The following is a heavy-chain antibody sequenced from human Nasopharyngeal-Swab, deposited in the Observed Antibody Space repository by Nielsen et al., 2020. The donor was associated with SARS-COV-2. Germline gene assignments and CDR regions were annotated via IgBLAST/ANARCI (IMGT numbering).Heavy chain of an antibody. J-gene: IGHJ2*01. D-gene: IGHD2-15*01. CDR3: ARDGVLVAGYFDL. CDR1: GYTFTSYA. Sequence: ASVKVSCKASGYTFTSYAMHWVRQAPGQRLEWMGWINAGNGNTKYSQKFQGRVTITRDTSASTAYMELRSLRSDDTAVYYCARDGVLVAGYFDLWGRGTLVTVSS. V-gene: IGHV1-3*01. CDR2: INAGNGNT.